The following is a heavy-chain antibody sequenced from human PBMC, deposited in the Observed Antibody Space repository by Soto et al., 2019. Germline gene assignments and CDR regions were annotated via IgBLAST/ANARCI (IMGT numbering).Heavy chain of an antibody. D-gene: IGHD2-21*02. CDR3: TTWLTAHFDY. CDR1: GFTFSSYT. J-gene: IGHJ4*02. V-gene: IGHV3-23*01. Sequence: GGALRLSCAASGFTFSSYTLNWVRRAPGKGLEWVATSSDRRTGNTHYSDSVRGRFTLSRDYSRNILFLQMDSLRADDTALYYCTTWLTAHFDYWGRGTQVTVSS. CDR2: SSDRRTGNT.